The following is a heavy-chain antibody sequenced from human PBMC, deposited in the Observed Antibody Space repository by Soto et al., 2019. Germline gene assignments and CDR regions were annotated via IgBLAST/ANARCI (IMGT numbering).Heavy chain of an antibody. CDR3: SRSLDS. Sequence: GSLRLACSASGFTFSNFWMDWVRQAPGRGLEWVANINPDGSAKQYVDSVKGRFTISRDNAKNSLYLQMSSLTDEDSALYYCSRSLDSWGQGTRVTVYS. J-gene: IGHJ4*02. CDR1: GFTFSNFW. V-gene: IGHV3-7*01. CDR2: INPDGSAK.